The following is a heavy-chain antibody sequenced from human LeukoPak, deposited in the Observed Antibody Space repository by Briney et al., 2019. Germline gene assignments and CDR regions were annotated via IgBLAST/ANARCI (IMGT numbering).Heavy chain of an antibody. CDR2: IYYSGST. J-gene: IGHJ4*02. CDR1: GGSISSYY. D-gene: IGHD6-19*01. Sequence: SSETLSLTCTVSGGSISSYYWSWIRQPPGKGLEWIGYIYYSGSTNYNPSLKSRVTISVDTSKNQFSLKLSSVTAADTAVYYCARDGDSSGWYDYWGQGTLVTVSS. V-gene: IGHV4-59*01. CDR3: ARDGDSSGWYDY.